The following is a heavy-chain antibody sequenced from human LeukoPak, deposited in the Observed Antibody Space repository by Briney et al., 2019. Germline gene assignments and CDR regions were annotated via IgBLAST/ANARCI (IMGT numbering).Heavy chain of an antibody. J-gene: IGHJ3*02. CDR1: GYSFTNYW. Sequence: GESLKISCKGSGYSFTNYWIGWVRQMPGKGLEWMGIIYPGDSDTRYSPSFQGQVTISADKSISTAYPQWSSLKASDTAMYYCARRDDSSGYYRDAFDIWGRGTVVTVSS. CDR2: IYPGDSDT. CDR3: ARRDDSSGYYRDAFDI. D-gene: IGHD3-22*01. V-gene: IGHV5-51*01.